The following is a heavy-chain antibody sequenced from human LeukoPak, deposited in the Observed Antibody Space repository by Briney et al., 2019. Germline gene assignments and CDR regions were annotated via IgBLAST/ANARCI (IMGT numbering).Heavy chain of an antibody. J-gene: IGHJ5*02. V-gene: IGHV4-34*01. CDR3: ARLSYPTVTTGGEGSDWFDP. CDR1: GGSFSGYY. D-gene: IGHD4-11*01. CDR2: INHSGST. Sequence: SETLSLTCAVYGGSFSGYYWSWIRQPPGKGLEWIGEINHSGSTNYNPSLKSRVTISVDTSKNQFSLKLSSVTAADTAVYYCARLSYPTVTTGGEGSDWFDPWGQGTLVTVSS.